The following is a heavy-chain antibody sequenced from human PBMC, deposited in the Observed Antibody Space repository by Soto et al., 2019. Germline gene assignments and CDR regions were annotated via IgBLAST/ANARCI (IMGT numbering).Heavy chain of an antibody. D-gene: IGHD3-10*01. CDR3: AREVRWFWEPTGMDV. Sequence: QVQLVQSGAEVKKPGASVKVSCKASGYTFTSYYMHWVRQAPGQGLEWMGIINPSGGSTSYAQKFQGRVTMTRDTSTSTVYMELSSLRSEDTAVYYCAREVRWFWEPTGMDVWGQGTTVTVSS. J-gene: IGHJ6*02. CDR1: GYTFTSYY. CDR2: INPSGGST. V-gene: IGHV1-46*01.